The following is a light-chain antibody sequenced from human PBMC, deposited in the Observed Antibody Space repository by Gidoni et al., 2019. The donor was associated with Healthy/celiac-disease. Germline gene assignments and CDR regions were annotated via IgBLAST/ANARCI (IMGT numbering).Light chain of an antibody. J-gene: IGKJ4*01. CDR3: QQSYRTPLT. CDR1: QRISSY. Sequence: DIQMTQSPSSLSASVGDRVTITCRASQRISSYLNWYQQKPGKDPKLLIYAASSLQSGVPARFSGSGSGTDFTLTISSLKPEDFATYYCQQSYRTPLTFGGGTKVEIK. V-gene: IGKV1-39*01. CDR2: AAS.